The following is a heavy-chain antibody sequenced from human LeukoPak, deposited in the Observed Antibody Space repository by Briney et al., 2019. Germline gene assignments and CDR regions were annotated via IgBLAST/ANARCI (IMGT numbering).Heavy chain of an antibody. D-gene: IGHD3-10*02. Sequence: GRSLRLSCAASGLTFSTSAMHWVRQAPGKGLEWVAVISYDGSNTYYADSVKGRFTISRDNFNNTLYLQMNGLRAEDTAEYYCAELGITMIGGVWGKGTTVTISS. CDR1: GLTFSTSA. V-gene: IGHV3-30*04. CDR3: AELGITMIGGV. CDR2: ISYDGSNT. J-gene: IGHJ6*04.